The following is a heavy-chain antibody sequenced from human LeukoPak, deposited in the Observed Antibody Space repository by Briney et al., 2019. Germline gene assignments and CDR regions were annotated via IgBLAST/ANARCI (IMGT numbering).Heavy chain of an antibody. CDR3: ARIYCSSTSCYGHLFDY. V-gene: IGHV1-2*02. Sequence: ASVKVSCKASGYTFTGYYMHWVRQAPGQGLEWMGWINPNSGGTNYAQKFQGRVTMTSDTSISTAYMELSRLRSDDTAVYYCARIYCSSTSCYGHLFDYWGQGTLVTVSS. CDR1: GYTFTGYY. CDR2: INPNSGGT. D-gene: IGHD2-2*01. J-gene: IGHJ4*02.